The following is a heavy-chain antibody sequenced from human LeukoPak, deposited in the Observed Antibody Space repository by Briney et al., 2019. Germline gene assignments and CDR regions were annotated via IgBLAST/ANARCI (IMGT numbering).Heavy chain of an antibody. CDR1: GFTFNNYW. CDR3: ARSPGGFHGDYYFDY. J-gene: IGHJ4*02. Sequence: GGSLRLSCAASGFTFNNYWMSWVRQAPGKGLAWVANIKKDGSEKYYVDSVKGRFTISRDNAKKSLYLQINSLRGEDSAVYYCARSPGGFHGDYYFDYWGQGTLVTVSS. CDR2: IKKDGSEK. D-gene: IGHD4-17*01. V-gene: IGHV3-7*01.